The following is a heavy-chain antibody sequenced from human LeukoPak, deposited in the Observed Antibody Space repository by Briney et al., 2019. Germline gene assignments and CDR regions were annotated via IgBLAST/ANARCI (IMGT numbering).Heavy chain of an antibody. J-gene: IGHJ3*02. CDR3: ARGIVVVIMGEYAFVI. D-gene: IGHD3-22*01. CDR2: IIPIFGTA. Sequence: SVKVSCKASGGTFSSYAISWVRQAPGQGLEWMGGIIPIFGTANYAQKFQGRVTITADESTSTAYMELSSLRSEDTAVYYCARGIVVVIMGEYAFVIWGQGTMVTVSS. CDR1: GGTFSSYA. V-gene: IGHV1-69*13.